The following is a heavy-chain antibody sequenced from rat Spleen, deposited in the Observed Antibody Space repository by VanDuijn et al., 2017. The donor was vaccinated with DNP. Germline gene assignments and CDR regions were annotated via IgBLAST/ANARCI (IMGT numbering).Heavy chain of an antibody. CDR2: INKDSSTI. D-gene: IGHD1-11*01. J-gene: IGHJ2*01. V-gene: IGHV4-2*01. Sequence: EVKLVESGGGLVQPGRSLKLSCAASGFNFNDYWMGWVRQATGMGLEWIGQINKDSSTISYSPSLKEKITISRDKTQNTLYLQKSKLGSEDTAIYYCAKGPNYGGWSDYFDYWGQGVMVTVSS. CDR3: AKGPNYGGWSDYFDY. CDR1: GFNFNDYW.